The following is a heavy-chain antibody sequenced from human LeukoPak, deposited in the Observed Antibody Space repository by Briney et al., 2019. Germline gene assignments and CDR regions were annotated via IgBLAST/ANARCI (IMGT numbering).Heavy chain of an antibody. CDR3: ARLVDDILTGYYKGGNWFDP. V-gene: IGHV1-18*01. D-gene: IGHD3-9*01. CDR1: GYTFTSYG. Sequence: GASVKVSCKASGYTFTSYGISWVRQAPGQGLEWMGWTSAYNGNTNYAQKLQGRVTMTTDTSTSTAYMELRSLRSDDTAVYYCARLVDDILTGYYKGGNWFDPWGQGTLVTVSS. CDR2: TSAYNGNT. J-gene: IGHJ5*02.